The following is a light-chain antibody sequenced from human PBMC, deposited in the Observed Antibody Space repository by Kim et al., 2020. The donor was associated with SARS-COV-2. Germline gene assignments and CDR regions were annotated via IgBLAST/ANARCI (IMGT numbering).Light chain of an antibody. Sequence: EIVLTQSPGTLSLSPGERATLSCRASQSVNPRHLAWYQLKLGQTPRLLIYAASGRPGGIPDMFSGSGSGTDFTLTNTSLEPEDFAVYYCPQYESSPYAFGQGTKLEI. CDR2: AAS. CDR1: QSVNPRH. J-gene: IGKJ2*01. V-gene: IGKV3-20*01. CDR3: PQYESSPYA.